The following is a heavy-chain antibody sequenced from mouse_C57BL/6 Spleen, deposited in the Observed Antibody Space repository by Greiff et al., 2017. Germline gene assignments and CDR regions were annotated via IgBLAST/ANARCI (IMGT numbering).Heavy chain of an antibody. J-gene: IGHJ2*01. CDR3: ARYGYDGYFDY. CDR1: GYSFTGYY. V-gene: IGHV1-42*01. D-gene: IGHD2-2*01. CDR2: INPSTGGT. Sequence: EVQLVESGPELVKPGASVKISCKASGYSFTGYYMNWVKQSPEKSLEWIGEINPSTGGTTYNQKFKAKATLTVDKSSSTAYMHLKSLTSEDSAVYYCARYGYDGYFDYWGQGTTLTVSS.